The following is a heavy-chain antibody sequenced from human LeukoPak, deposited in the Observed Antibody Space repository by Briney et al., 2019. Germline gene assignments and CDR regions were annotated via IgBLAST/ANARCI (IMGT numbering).Heavy chain of an antibody. D-gene: IGHD6-13*01. CDR1: GFTFSSYW. V-gene: IGHV3-7*01. Sequence: PGGSLRLSCAASGFTFSSYWMSWVRQAPGKGLEWVANIKQDGSEKYYVDSVKGRFTISSDNAKNPQYLQMNSLRAEDTAVYYCARDHPSSSWFFFDYWGQGTLVTVSS. J-gene: IGHJ4*02. CDR3: ARDHPSSSWFFFDY. CDR2: IKQDGSEK.